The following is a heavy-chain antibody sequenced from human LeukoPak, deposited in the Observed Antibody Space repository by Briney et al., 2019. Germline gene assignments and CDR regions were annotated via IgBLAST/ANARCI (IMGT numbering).Heavy chain of an antibody. D-gene: IGHD3-22*01. CDR3: ATEGALSSGYYRMDV. CDR2: FDPEDGET. J-gene: IGHJ6*02. Sequence: ASVKVSCMVSGYTLTELSMHWVRQAPGKGLEWMGGFDPEDGETIYAQKFQGRVTMTEDTSTDTAYMELSSLRSEDTAVYYCATEGALSSGYYRMDVWGQGTTVTVSS. CDR1: GYTLTELS. V-gene: IGHV1-24*01.